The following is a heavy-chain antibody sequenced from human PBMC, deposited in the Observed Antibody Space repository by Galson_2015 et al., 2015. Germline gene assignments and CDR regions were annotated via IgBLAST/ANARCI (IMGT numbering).Heavy chain of an antibody. D-gene: IGHD3-10*01. Sequence: SLRLSCAASGFTVSSNYMSWVRQAPGKGLEWVSVIYSGGSTYYADSVKGRFTISRDNSKNTLYLQMNSLRAADTAVYYCARDTYGSGSYYGPNWFDPWGQGTLVTVSS. V-gene: IGHV3-53*01. CDR3: ARDTYGSGSYYGPNWFDP. J-gene: IGHJ5*02. CDR1: GFTVSSNY. CDR2: IYSGGST.